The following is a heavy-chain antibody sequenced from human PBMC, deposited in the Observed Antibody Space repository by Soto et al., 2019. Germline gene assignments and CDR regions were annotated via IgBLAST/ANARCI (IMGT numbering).Heavy chain of an antibody. D-gene: IGHD6-6*01. CDR1: GGTFNRYS. V-gene: IGHV1-69*02. Sequence: QVQLVQSGADVKEPGSSVTVSCKTSGGTFNRYSVSWIRQAPGQGLEWMGRIIPVLDVVNYAQKFQGRVTITAGRRTNIGYMELRGLTSEDTALYFCARAGDYISSSENFFFMDVLGKGTRVAVSS. CDR3: ARAGDYISSSENFFFMDV. J-gene: IGHJ6*03. CDR2: IIPVLDVV.